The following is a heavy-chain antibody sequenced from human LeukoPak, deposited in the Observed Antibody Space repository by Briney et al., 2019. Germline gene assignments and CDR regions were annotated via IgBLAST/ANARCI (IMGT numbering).Heavy chain of an antibody. Sequence: GGSLRLSCAASGFTFSSYWMSWVRQAPGKGLEWVANIYQDGSETYYVDSVKGRFTISRDNAKNSLFLQMNSLRAEDTAVYYCARGGRRLYSGTYPYDYWGQGTLVTVSS. J-gene: IGHJ4*02. CDR1: GFTFSSYW. V-gene: IGHV3-7*01. CDR2: IYQDGSET. D-gene: IGHD1-26*01. CDR3: ARGGRRLYSGTYPYDY.